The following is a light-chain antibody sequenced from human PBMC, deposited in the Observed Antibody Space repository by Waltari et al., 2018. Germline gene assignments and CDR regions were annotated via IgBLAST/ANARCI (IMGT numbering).Light chain of an antibody. V-gene: IGKV1-39*01. Sequence: DFQMTQSPSSLSASVGDRVTITCRTSQSISNYLNWYQQKPGKAPNLLIYDTSSLQSGVPSRFSGSGSGTDFTLTISSLHPEDFATYYCQQSYSSPRTFGGGTKVDIK. CDR1: QSISNY. J-gene: IGKJ4*01. CDR3: QQSYSSPRT. CDR2: DTS.